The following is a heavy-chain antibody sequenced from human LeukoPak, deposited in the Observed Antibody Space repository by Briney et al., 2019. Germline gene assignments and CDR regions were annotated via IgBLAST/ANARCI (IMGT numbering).Heavy chain of an antibody. J-gene: IGHJ4*02. V-gene: IGHV1-69*05. D-gene: IGHD3-22*01. CDR1: GGTFSSYA. CDR2: IIPIFGTA. CDR3: ARDLFGPLDSSGYYCDY. Sequence: SVRVSCKASGGTFSSYAISWVRQAPGQGLEWMGRIIPIFGTANYAQKFQGRVTITTDESTSTAYMELSSLRSEDAAVYYCARDLFGPLDSSGYYCDYWGQGTLVTVSS.